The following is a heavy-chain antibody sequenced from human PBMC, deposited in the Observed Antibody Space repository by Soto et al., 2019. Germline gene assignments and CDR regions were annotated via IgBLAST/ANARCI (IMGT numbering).Heavy chain of an antibody. Sequence: QVQLQESGPGLVKPSGTLSLTCAVSSGSISSSNWRSWVRQPPGKGLEWIGEIYHSGSTNYNPSLKSRVTISVDKSKNQFSLKLSSVTAADTAVYYCARDHCSGGSCYSGWYFDLWGRGTLVTVSS. CDR2: IYHSGST. J-gene: IGHJ2*01. D-gene: IGHD2-15*01. CDR1: SGSISSSNW. CDR3: ARDHCSGGSCYSGWYFDL. V-gene: IGHV4-4*02.